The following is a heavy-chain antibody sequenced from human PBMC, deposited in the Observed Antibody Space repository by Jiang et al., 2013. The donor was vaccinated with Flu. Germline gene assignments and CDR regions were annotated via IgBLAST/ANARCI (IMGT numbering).Heavy chain of an antibody. CDR1: GGSFSGYY. Sequence: LLKPSETLSLTCAVYGGSFSGYYWSWIRQPPGKGLEWIGEINHSGSTNYNPSLKSRVTISVDTSKNQFSLKLSSVTAADTAVYYCARGQITRGYSYGYVDWGRGNPGHRLL. D-gene: IGHD5-18*01. V-gene: IGHV4-34*01. CDR3: ARGQITRGYSYGYVD. J-gene: IGHJ4*02. CDR2: INHSGST.